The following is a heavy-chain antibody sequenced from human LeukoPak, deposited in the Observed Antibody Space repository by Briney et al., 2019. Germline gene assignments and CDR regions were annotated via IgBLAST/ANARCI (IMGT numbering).Heavy chain of an antibody. J-gene: IGHJ4*02. Sequence: GSLKLSCEASGYTFTSYGISWVRQAPGQGLEWMGWISAYNGNTNYAHKLQGSVTMTRDTSTSTAYMEMRSLRSDDTAVYYCARRRGFHSSGTNYFDYWGQGTLLTVSS. CDR1: GYTFTSYG. D-gene: IGHD6-19*01. CDR2: ISAYNGNT. CDR3: ARRRGFHSSGTNYFDY. V-gene: IGHV1-18*01.